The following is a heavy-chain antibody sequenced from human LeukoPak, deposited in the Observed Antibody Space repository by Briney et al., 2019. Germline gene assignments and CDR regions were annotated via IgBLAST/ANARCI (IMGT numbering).Heavy chain of an antibody. D-gene: IGHD6-19*01. CDR2: ISYDGSNK. CDR3: AKGATRAVAGILDY. Sequence: PGGSLRLSSAASGFTFSSYGMHWVRQAPGKGLEWVAVISYDGSNKYYADSVKGRFTISRDNSKNTLYLQMNSLRAEDTAVYYCAKGATRAVAGILDYWGQGTLVTVSS. J-gene: IGHJ4*02. CDR1: GFTFSSYG. V-gene: IGHV3-30*18.